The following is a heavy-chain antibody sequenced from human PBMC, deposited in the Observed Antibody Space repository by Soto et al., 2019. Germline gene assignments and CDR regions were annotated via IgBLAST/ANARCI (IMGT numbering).Heavy chain of an antibody. D-gene: IGHD6-19*01. Sequence: QVQLQESGPGLVKPSQTLSLTCTVSGVAISRVGYYWRWILQRPVKGLECIGYIYYSWTTYYHPSRKTRVTISVDTSKNQFSLKLTYVTAAATAVYYCARVNPGQWLVKYWGQGTLVTVSS. V-gene: IGHV4-31*03. CDR3: ARVNPGQWLVKY. J-gene: IGHJ4*02. CDR1: GVAISRVGYY. CDR2: IYYSWTT.